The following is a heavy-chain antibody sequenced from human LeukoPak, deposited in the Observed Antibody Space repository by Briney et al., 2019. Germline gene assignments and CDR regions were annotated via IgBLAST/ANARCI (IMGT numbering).Heavy chain of an antibody. CDR1: GGSFSGYY. CDR3: ARGRRGDY. CDR2: INHSGST. Sequence: NPSETLSLTCAVYGGSFSGYYWSWIRQPPGKGLEWIGEINHSGSTNYNPSLKSRVTISVDTSKNQFPLKLSSVTAADTAVYYCARGRRGDYWGQGTLVTVSS. J-gene: IGHJ4*02. V-gene: IGHV4-34*01.